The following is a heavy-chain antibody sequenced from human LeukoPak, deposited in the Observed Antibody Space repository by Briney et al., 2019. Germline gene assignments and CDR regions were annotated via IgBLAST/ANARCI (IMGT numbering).Heavy chain of an antibody. CDR1: GFNFTVSG. CDR3: ARPLGITGTTPFDY. D-gene: IGHD1-7*01. J-gene: IGHJ4*02. Sequence: GGSLRLSCAASGFNFTVSGMSWVRQAPGKGLEWVSGINWNGRSRGYADSLKGRFTISRDNAKNSLYLQMNSLRAEDTALYYCARPLGITGTTPFDYWGQGTLVTVSS. V-gene: IGHV3-20*04. CDR2: INWNGRSR.